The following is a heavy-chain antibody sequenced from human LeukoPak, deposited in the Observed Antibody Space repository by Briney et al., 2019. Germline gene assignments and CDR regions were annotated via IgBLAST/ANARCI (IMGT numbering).Heavy chain of an antibody. D-gene: IGHD4-11*01. CDR1: GGSISSYY. CDR2: INTSGST. J-gene: IGHJ5*02. CDR3: ARDFDGDYSNYNWFDP. V-gene: IGHV4-4*07. Sequence: SETLSLTCTVSGGSISSYYWSWIRQPAGKGLEWIGRINTSGSTNYNPSLKSRVTVSVDTSKNQFSLKLSSVTAADTAVYYCARDFDGDYSNYNWFDPWGQGTLVTVSS.